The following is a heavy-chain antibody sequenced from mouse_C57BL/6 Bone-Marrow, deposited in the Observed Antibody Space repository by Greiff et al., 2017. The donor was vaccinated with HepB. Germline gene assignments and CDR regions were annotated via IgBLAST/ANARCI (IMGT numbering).Heavy chain of an antibody. J-gene: IGHJ3*01. Sequence: VQLQQSGAELARPGASVKLSCKASGYTFTSYGISWVKQRTGQGLEWIGEIYPRSGNTYYNEKFKGKATLTADKSSSTAYMQLSSLTSEDSAVYYCARALITTVPAWFAYWGQGTLVTVSA. CDR2: IYPRSGNT. CDR3: ARALITTVPAWFAY. D-gene: IGHD1-1*01. V-gene: IGHV1-81*01. CDR1: GYTFTSYG.